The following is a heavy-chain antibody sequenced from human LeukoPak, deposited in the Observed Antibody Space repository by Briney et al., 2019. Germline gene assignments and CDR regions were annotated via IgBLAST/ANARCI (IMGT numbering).Heavy chain of an antibody. CDR2: ISGSGGST. D-gene: IGHD3-22*01. CDR1: GFTFSSYA. V-gene: IGHV3-23*01. CDR3: AKDPNIYDSSGPDPFDI. J-gene: IGHJ3*02. Sequence: PGGSLRLSCAASGFTFSSYAMSWVRQAPGKGLEWVSAISGSGGSTYYADSVKGRFTISRDNSKNTLYLQMNSLRAEDTAVYYCAKDPNIYDSSGPDPFDIWGQGTMVTVSS.